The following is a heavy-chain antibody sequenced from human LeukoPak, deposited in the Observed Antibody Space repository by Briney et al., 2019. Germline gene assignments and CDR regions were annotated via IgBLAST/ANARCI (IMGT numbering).Heavy chain of an antibody. D-gene: IGHD2-21*02. CDR2: ISTDGSSR. V-gene: IGHV3-74*01. CDR3: VRGTSRENGYGGDDPY. J-gene: IGHJ4*02. Sequence: PGGSLRLSCAASGFTFSSYAMSWVRQAPGKGLEWVSRISTDGSSRSYADSVKGRFTISRDNAKNTLFLQMDSLRAEDTAVYYCVRGTSRENGYGGDDPYWGQGTLVIVSS. CDR1: GFTFSSYA.